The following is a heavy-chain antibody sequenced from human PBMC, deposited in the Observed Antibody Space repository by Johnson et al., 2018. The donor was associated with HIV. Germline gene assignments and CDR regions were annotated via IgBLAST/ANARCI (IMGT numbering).Heavy chain of an antibody. Sequence: VQLVESGGRVVRPGGSPRLSCVASGFTFSSYWMSWVRQAPGKGLEWVANIKQDGSEKYYVDSVKGRFTISRNNAKNSLYLQMNSLRAEDTAVYYCARVGATAAFDIWGQGTMVTVSS. V-gene: IGHV3-7*05. CDR2: IKQDGSEK. CDR3: ARVGATAAFDI. J-gene: IGHJ3*02. D-gene: IGHD1-26*01. CDR1: GFTFSSYW.